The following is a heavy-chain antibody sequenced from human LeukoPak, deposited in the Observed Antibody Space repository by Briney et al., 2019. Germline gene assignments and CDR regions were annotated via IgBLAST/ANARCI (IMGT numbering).Heavy chain of an antibody. CDR2: NYYSGST. CDR1: GGSISSSSYY. V-gene: IGHV4-39*01. D-gene: IGHD3-10*01. CDR3: AIPVYGAGTCCIDS. J-gene: IGHJ3*02. Sequence: KPSETLSLTCTVSGGSISSSSYYWGWIRQPPGKGLEWIGRNYYSGSTYYNPSLTSPLTISLDKSKTRFSLKLRCMTAPDTALNYRAIPVYGAGTCCIDSWSQGTMVTVSS.